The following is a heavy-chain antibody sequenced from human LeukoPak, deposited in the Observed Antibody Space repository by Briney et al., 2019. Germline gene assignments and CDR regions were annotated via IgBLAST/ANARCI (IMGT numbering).Heavy chain of an antibody. CDR2: ISYDGSNK. V-gene: IGHV3-30*18. CDR1: GFAFSSYG. Sequence: GRSLRLSCAASGFAFSSYGMHWVRQAPGKGLEWVAVISYDGSNKYYADSVKGRFTISRDNSKNTLYLQMNSLRAEDTAVYYCAKDTNSSGWYPSFWGQGTLVTVSS. J-gene: IGHJ4*02. D-gene: IGHD6-19*01. CDR3: AKDTNSSGWYPSF.